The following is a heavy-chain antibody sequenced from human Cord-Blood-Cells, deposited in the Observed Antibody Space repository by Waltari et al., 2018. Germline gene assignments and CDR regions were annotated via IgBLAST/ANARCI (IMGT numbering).Heavy chain of an antibody. V-gene: IGHV1-69*09. D-gene: IGHD2-2*01. CDR2: IIPILGIA. CDR3: ARDRHIVVVPAASPYYYYYMDV. Sequence: QVQLVQSGAEVKKPGSSVKVSCKASGGTFSSYAISWVRQAPGQGLEWMGRIIPILGIANYAQKFQGRVTITADKSTSTAYMELSSLRSEDTAVYYCARDRHIVVVPAASPYYYYYMDVWGKGTTVTVSS. J-gene: IGHJ6*03. CDR1: GGTFSSYA.